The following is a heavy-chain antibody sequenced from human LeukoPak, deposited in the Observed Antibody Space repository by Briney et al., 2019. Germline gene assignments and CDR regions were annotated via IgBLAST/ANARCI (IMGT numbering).Heavy chain of an antibody. CDR1: GGSIGGYY. Sequence: PSETLSLTCTVSGGSIGGYYWSWIRQPPGKGLEWIGYIYYSGSTNYNPSLKSRVTISVDTSKNQFSLKLSSVTAADTAVYYCARVFGVSAYYGSGSYSPWFDPWGQGTLVPVSS. CDR2: IYYSGST. J-gene: IGHJ5*02. D-gene: IGHD3-10*01. CDR3: ARVFGVSAYYGSGSYSPWFDP. V-gene: IGHV4-59*01.